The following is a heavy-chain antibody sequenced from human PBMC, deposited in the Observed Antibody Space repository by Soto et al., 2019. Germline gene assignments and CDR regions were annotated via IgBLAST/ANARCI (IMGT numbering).Heavy chain of an antibody. Sequence: GGSLRLSCAASGFTFSSYGMHWVRQAPGKGLEWVAVIWYDGSNKYYADSVKGRFTISRDNSKNTLYLQMNSLRAEDTAVYYCAREHLHNWNDLQYYYYYGMDVWGQGTTVTGS. J-gene: IGHJ6*02. CDR2: IWYDGSNK. CDR3: AREHLHNWNDLQYYYYYGMDV. V-gene: IGHV3-33*01. CDR1: GFTFSSYG. D-gene: IGHD1-1*01.